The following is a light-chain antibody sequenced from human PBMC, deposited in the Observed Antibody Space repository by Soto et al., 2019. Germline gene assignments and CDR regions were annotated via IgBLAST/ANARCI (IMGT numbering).Light chain of an antibody. CDR1: QSRGSN. J-gene: IGKJ4*02. CDR2: GAS. CDR3: QQYDDWLRLT. Sequence: EIVLTQSPGTLSLSPGESATLSCNTSQSRGSNFLAWYQHKPGQAPRLLIFGASYRATGIPARFSGSGSGTEFNLNISSLQSEDFAVYFCQQYDDWLRLTFGGGTRWRS. V-gene: IGKV3D-15*01.